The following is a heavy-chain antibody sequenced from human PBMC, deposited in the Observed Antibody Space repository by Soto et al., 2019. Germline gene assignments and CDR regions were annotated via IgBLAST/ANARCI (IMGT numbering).Heavy chain of an antibody. J-gene: IGHJ4*02. Sequence: QVQLQESGPGLVKPSETLSLTCTVSGGSISSYYWSWLRQPPGKGLEWIGYIYYSGSTNYNPSLKSRVTLSVDTSKNQFSLKLSSVTAADTAVYYCARRWGAAVDYWGQGTLVTVSS. CDR3: ARRWGAAVDY. D-gene: IGHD1-26*01. V-gene: IGHV4-59*08. CDR2: IYYSGST. CDR1: GGSISSYY.